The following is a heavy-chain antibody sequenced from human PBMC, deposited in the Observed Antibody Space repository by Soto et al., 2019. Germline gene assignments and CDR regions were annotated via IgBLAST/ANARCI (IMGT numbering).Heavy chain of an antibody. CDR3: AKAYFVWSSEQPYYFDY. V-gene: IGHV3-23*01. Sequence: EVQLLDSGGGLVQPGGSLRLYCAASEFTFSNYAMTWVRQGPGKGLEWVSGISGSGGRSYYADSVKGRFTISRDDSKSTLYLQMNSLRAEDTAVYYCAKAYFVWSSEQPYYFDYWGQGTLVTVSS. CDR2: ISGSGGRS. D-gene: IGHD3-16*01. J-gene: IGHJ4*02. CDR1: EFTFSNYA.